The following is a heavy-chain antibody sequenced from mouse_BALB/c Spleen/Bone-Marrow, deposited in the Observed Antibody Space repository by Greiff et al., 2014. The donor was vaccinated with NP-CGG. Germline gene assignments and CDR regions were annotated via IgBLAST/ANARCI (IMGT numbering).Heavy chain of an antibody. Sequence: VQLQQSGAELVRPGASVKLSCKASGYTFTNNWINWVKQRPGQGLEWIGNIYPSASYTNYNQKFKDKATLTVDKSSSTAYMQLSSPTSEDSAVYYCTRGSSYVGYAMDYWGQGTSVTVSS. J-gene: IGHJ4*01. CDR3: TRGSSYVGYAMDY. D-gene: IGHD1-1*01. V-gene: IGHV1-69*02. CDR2: IYPSASYT. CDR1: GYTFTNNW.